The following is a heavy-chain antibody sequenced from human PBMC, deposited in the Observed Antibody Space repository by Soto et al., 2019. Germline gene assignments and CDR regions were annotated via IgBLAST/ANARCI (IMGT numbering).Heavy chain of an antibody. CDR2: IGPYKGGT. D-gene: IGHD2-8*02. J-gene: IGHJ4*02. V-gene: IGHV1-18*04. Sequence: QIQLVQSGPEVKKPGASVRLSCKASGYSFVSHGISWVRQAPGQGLEWMAWIGPYKGGTEYAQRLQGRVTVTTDTHTSSVYMELRNLGPDDTAVYYCARDAQHWWEYATGGFDYWGQGTLVAVSS. CDR1: GYSFVSHG. CDR3: ARDAQHWWEYATGGFDY.